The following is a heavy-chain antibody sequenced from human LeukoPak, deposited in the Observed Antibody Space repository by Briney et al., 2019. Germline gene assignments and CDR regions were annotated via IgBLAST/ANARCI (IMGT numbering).Heavy chain of an antibody. D-gene: IGHD2-2*01. Sequence: GGSLRLSCVVSGFTFSSYAMHWVRQAPGKELEYVSAISSNGGSSYYANSVKGRFTISRDNSKNTLYLQMGSMRAEDMAVYYCARGVLPAPMSEFDYWGQGTLVTVSS. CDR2: ISSNGGSS. J-gene: IGHJ4*02. CDR1: GFTFSSYA. CDR3: ARGVLPAPMSEFDY. V-gene: IGHV3-64*01.